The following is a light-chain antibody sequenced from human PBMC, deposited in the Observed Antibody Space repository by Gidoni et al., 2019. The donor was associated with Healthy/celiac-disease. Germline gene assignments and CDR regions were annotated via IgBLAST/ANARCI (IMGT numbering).Light chain of an antibody. V-gene: IGLV3-1*01. CDR1: KLGDKY. CDR3: QAWDSSTAWNVV. J-gene: IGLJ2*01. Sequence: SYELTQPPSVCVSPGQTASITCSGDKLGDKYACWYQHKPGQSPGLVIYQDSKRPSGIPERFSGSNSGNTATLTISGTQAMDEADYYCQAWDSSTAWNVVFGGGTKLTVL. CDR2: QDS.